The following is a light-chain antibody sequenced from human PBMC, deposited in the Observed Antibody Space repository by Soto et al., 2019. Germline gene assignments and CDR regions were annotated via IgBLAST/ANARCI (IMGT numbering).Light chain of an antibody. CDR1: SSNIGSNT. J-gene: IGLJ3*02. CDR3: ATWDDSLNGGV. V-gene: IGLV1-44*01. Sequence: QSVLTQPPSASGTPGQRVTISCSGSSSNIGSNTVNWYQQLPRAAPKLLIYSNDQRPSGVPDRFSGSKSDTSASLAISGLQSEDEADYYCATWDDSLNGGVFGGGTKLTVL. CDR2: SND.